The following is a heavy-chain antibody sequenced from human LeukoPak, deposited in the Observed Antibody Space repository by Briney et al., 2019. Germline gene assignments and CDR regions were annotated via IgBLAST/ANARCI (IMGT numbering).Heavy chain of an antibody. Sequence: LGESLKISCKGSGYSFTSYWIGWVRQMPGKGLEWMGIIYPGDSDTRYSPSFQGQVTISADKSISTAYLQWSSPKASDTAMYYCARERGASGYDSGLDFDYWGQGALVTVSS. V-gene: IGHV5-51*01. D-gene: IGHD5-12*01. CDR3: ARERGASGYDSGLDFDY. CDR2: IYPGDSDT. CDR1: GYSFTSYW. J-gene: IGHJ4*02.